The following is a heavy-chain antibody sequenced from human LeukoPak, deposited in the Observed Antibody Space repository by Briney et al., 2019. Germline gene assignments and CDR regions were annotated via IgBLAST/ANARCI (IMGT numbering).Heavy chain of an antibody. Sequence: GGSLRLSCPASGFTFSGSALHWVRQASGKGLEWVGRIRSTANGYATAYAASVKGRFTISRDDSKNTAYLQMDSLKTEDTAVYYCTGNYYGSGSYADFDYWGQGTLVTVSS. V-gene: IGHV3-73*01. CDR1: GFTFSGSA. CDR2: IRSTANGYAT. CDR3: TGNYYGSGSYADFDY. D-gene: IGHD3-10*01. J-gene: IGHJ4*02.